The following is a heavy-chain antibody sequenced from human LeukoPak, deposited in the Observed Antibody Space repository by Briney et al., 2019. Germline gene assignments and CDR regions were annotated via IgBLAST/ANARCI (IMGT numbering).Heavy chain of an antibody. Sequence: SETLSLTCSVYGGSVSEYYWTWIRQPPGKGLEWIGEINHSRGTKYNPSLKSRVTILLDASKNQFSLNLSSVTAAGTAVYYCARGRLRHNWFDPWGQGTLVTVSS. CDR3: ARGRLRHNWFDP. V-gene: IGHV4-34*01. CDR1: GGSVSEYY. J-gene: IGHJ5*02. CDR2: INHSRGT. D-gene: IGHD4-17*01.